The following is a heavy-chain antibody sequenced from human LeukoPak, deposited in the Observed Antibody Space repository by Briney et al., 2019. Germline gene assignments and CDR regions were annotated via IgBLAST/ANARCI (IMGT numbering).Heavy chain of an antibody. V-gene: IGHV5-51*01. CDR2: IYPGDSDT. CDR1: GYSFTSYW. J-gene: IGHJ6*02. D-gene: IGHD3-10*01. CDR3: ARQTGEYYGSGSYYPYGMDV. Sequence: GESLKISCKGSGYSFTSYWICWVRQMPGKGLEWMGIIYPGDSDTRYSPSFQGQVTISADKSISTAYLQWSSLKASDTAMYYCARQTGEYYGSGSYYPYGMDVWGQGTTVTVSS.